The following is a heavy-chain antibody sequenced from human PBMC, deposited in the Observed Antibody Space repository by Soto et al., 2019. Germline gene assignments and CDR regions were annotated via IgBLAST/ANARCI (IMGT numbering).Heavy chain of an antibody. Sequence: PSETLSLTCTGSGGSISPYYWSWIRQPPGKGLEWVGYIYYGGTSSYNPSLKSRVTIALETSKSQISLRLTSVTAADTAVYYCARRYGSAIDYWGQGTLVTVSS. V-gene: IGHV4-59*08. CDR1: GGSISPYY. J-gene: IGHJ4*02. D-gene: IGHD1-26*01. CDR2: IYYGGTS. CDR3: ARRYGSAIDY.